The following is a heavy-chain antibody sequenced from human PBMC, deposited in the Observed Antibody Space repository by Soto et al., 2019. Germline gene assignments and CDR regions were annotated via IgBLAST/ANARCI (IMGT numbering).Heavy chain of an antibody. CDR3: AGHYSTSLGY. CDR1: GGSFSGYY. Sequence: PSETLSLTCAVYGGSFSGYYWSWIRRPPGKGLEWIGEINHSGSTNYNPSLKSRVTISLDRSKNQFSLKLSSVTAADTAVYYCAGHYSTSLGYWGQGTLVTVSS. D-gene: IGHD6-13*01. CDR2: INHSGST. J-gene: IGHJ4*02. V-gene: IGHV4-34*01.